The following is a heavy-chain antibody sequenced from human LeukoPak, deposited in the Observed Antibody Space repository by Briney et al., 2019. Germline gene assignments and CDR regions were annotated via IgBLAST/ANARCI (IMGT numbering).Heavy chain of an antibody. V-gene: IGHV4-34*01. CDR3: ARVHGSSGYYYGNYYYYMDV. CDR2: INHSGST. Sequence: SETLSLTCAVYGGSFSGYYWSWIRQPPGKGLEWIGEINHSGSTNYNPSFKSRVTISVATSKNQFYLKLSSVTAADTAVYYCARVHGSSGYYYGNYYYYMDVWGKGTTVTVSS. CDR1: GGSFSGYY. J-gene: IGHJ6*03. D-gene: IGHD3-22*01.